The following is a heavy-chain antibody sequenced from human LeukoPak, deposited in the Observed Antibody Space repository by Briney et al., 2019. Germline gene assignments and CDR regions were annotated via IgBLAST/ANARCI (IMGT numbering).Heavy chain of an antibody. CDR3: ARGGSLGY. CDR2: ISSSGSAI. D-gene: IGHD6-19*01. J-gene: IGHJ4*02. CDR1: GFTFSSYE. Sequence: GGSLRLSCAASGFTFSSYEMNWVRQAPGKGLERVSKISSSGSAIYYADSVKGRFTISRDNAKSTLYLQMNSLRAEDTAVYYCARGGSLGYWGQGTLVTVSS. V-gene: IGHV3-48*03.